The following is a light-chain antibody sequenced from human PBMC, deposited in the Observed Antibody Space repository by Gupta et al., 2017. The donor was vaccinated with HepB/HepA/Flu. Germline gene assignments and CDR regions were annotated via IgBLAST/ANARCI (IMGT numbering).Light chain of an antibody. J-gene: IGKJ1*01. CDR1: QGIVSY. CDR3: QQYYCYLRT. Sequence: AIRMTPSPSSFSASTGDRVTITCRASQGIVSYVAWYQQKPGKAPKLLIEGASTLQSGVPSRFSGGGSGKECTITSSYLQSEDVATYYCQQYYCYLRTFGQGTKVEIK. CDR2: GAS. V-gene: IGKV1-8*01.